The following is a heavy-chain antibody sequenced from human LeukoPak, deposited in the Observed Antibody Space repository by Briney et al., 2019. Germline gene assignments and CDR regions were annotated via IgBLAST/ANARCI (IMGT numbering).Heavy chain of an antibody. CDR1: GFTFSDYY. J-gene: IGHJ4*02. CDR2: ISSSGSTI. V-gene: IGHV3-11*04. Sequence: GGSLRLSCAASGFTFSDYYRSWIRQAPGKGLEWVSYISSSGSTIYDADSVKGRFTISRDNAKNSLYLQMNSLRAEDTAVYYCARVRTTVTTMYYFDYWGQGTLVTVSS. D-gene: IGHD4-17*01. CDR3: ARVRTTVTTMYYFDY.